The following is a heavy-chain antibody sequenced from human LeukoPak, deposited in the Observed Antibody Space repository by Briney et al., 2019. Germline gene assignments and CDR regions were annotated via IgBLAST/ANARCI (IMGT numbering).Heavy chain of an antibody. D-gene: IGHD3-22*01. V-gene: IGHV4-34*01. CDR2: MNPSGST. J-gene: IGHJ6*03. CDR1: GGSFSGYY. Sequence: KPSETLSLTCAVYGGSFSGYYWTWIRQTPGKGLEWIGEMNPSGSTNYNPSLKSRVTISVDTSKNQFSLKLSSVTAADTAVYYCARGRQDVTMIVVVMTAVSYYLDVWGKGTTVTV. CDR3: ARGRQDVTMIVVVMTAVSYYLDV.